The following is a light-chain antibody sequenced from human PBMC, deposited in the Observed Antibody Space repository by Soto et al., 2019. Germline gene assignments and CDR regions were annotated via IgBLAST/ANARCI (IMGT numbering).Light chain of an antibody. Sequence: SYELSQPLSMSVALGQTARITCGGNKIGSKGVAWYQQKPGQAPVLVIYRNDNRPSGIPERFSGSNSGNTATLTISRAQVGDESDYYCQVWDSGVVVFGGGTKLTVL. CDR3: QVWDSGVVV. J-gene: IGLJ2*01. CDR2: RND. V-gene: IGLV3-9*01. CDR1: KIGSKG.